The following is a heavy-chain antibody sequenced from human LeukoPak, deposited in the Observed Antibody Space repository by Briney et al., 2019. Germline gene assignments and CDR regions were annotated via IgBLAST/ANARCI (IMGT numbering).Heavy chain of an antibody. CDR1: GFTFNSYS. J-gene: IGHJ4*02. CDR3: AKMVTRGGYFDY. D-gene: IGHD2-8*01. V-gene: IGHV3-21*01. Sequence: GGSLRLSCAASGFTFNSYSVNWVRQAPGKGLEWVSSISSSSSYIYYADSVKGRFTISRDNSKNTLYLQMNSLRAEDTAVYYCAKMVTRGGYFDYWGQGTLVTVSS. CDR2: ISSSSSYI.